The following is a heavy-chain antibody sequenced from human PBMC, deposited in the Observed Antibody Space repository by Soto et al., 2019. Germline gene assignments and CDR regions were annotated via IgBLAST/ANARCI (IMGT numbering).Heavy chain of an antibody. V-gene: IGHV2-5*04. CDR3: VLLMTAVNTFGMDV. J-gene: IGHJ6*02. CDR2: IYWDDDK. D-gene: IGHD4-17*01. Sequence: QITLKESGPTLVEPTQTLTLTCTFSGFSLITTGSGVAWIRQPPGKTLEWLALIYWDDDKRYSPSLKSRLTITKDTSKYQVVLTMTNMDPVDTGTYFCVLLMTAVNTFGMDVWGQGTAVTVSS. CDR1: GFSLITTGSG.